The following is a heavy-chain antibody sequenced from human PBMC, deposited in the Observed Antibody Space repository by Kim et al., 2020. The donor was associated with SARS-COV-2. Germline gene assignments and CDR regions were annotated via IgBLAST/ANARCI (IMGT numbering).Heavy chain of an antibody. D-gene: IGHD3-22*01. J-gene: IGHJ1*01. V-gene: IGHV1-24*01. CDR3: ATIDDSTDHPL. CDR2: T. Sequence: TIYAQKFQGRVTMTEDTSTDTAYMELSSLRSEDTAVYYCATIDDSTDHPLWGQGTLVTVSS.